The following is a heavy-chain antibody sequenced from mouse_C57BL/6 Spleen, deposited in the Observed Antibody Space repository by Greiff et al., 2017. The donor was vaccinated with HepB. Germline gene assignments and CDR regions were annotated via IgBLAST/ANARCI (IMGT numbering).Heavy chain of an antibody. V-gene: IGHV1-54*01. D-gene: IGHD2-5*01. Sequence: QVQLQQSGAELVRPGTSVKVSCKASGSAFTNYLIEWVKQRPGQGLEWIGVINPGSGGTNSNAKFKGKATLTADKASSTAYMQLSSLTSEDSAVYFWARRDYSNYWYFDVWGTGTTVTVSS. J-gene: IGHJ1*03. CDR3: ARRDYSNYWYFDV. CDR1: GSAFTNYL. CDR2: INPGSGGT.